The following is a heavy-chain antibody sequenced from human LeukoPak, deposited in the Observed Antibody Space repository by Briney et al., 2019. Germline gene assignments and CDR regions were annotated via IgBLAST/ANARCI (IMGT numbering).Heavy chain of an antibody. CDR2: IYYSGST. J-gene: IGHJ5*02. V-gene: IGHV4-39*01. CDR3: ARLGTGYDSSGYSIGWFDP. Sequence: SETLSLTCTVSGGSISISTYYWGWIRQPPGKGLEWIGNIYYSGSTYYNPSLKSRVTISVDTSKNQFSLRLSSVTAADTAVYYCARLGTGYDSSGYSIGWFDPWGQGTLATVSS. CDR1: GGSISISTYY. D-gene: IGHD3-22*01.